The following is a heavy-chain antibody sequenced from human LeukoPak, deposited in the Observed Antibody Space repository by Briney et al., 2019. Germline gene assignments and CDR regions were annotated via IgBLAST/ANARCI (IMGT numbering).Heavy chain of an antibody. J-gene: IGHJ3*02. CDR2: IYYSGST. V-gene: IGHV4-59*01. CDR1: GGSISSYY. Sequence: KTSETLSLTCTVSGGSISSYYWSWIRQPPGKGLEWIGYIYYSGSTNYNPSLKSRITISVDTSKNQFSLKLSSVTAADTAVYYCAGSTHYDFWSGYTHDAFDIWGQGTMVTVSS. D-gene: IGHD3-3*01. CDR3: AGSTHYDFWSGYTHDAFDI.